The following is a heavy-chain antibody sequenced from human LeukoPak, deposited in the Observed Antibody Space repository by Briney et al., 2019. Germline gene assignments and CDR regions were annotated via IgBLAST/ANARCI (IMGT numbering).Heavy chain of an antibody. CDR3: ARGAPGF. CDR1: GGSFSDYH. V-gene: IGHV4-34*01. J-gene: IGHJ4*02. Sequence: PSETLSLTCAVYGGSFSDYHWTWIRQSPGKRLEWIGQINHSGTTRYNPSFNSRVTMSVDTSKNQFSLKLTSVTAADTAIYYCARGAPGFWGQGTLVTVSS. CDR2: INHSGTT.